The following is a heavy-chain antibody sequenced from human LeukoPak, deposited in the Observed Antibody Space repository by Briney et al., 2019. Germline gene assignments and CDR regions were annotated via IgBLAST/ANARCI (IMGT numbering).Heavy chain of an antibody. CDR3: ARDVGARAFDY. Sequence: GASVKVSCKASGYTFTSCYMHWVRQAPGQGLEWMGIINPSGGSTSYAQKFQGRVTMTRDTSTSTVYMELSSLRSEDTAVYYCARDVGARAFDYWGQGTLVTVSS. D-gene: IGHD1-26*01. CDR2: INPSGGST. J-gene: IGHJ4*02. CDR1: GYTFTSCY. V-gene: IGHV1-46*01.